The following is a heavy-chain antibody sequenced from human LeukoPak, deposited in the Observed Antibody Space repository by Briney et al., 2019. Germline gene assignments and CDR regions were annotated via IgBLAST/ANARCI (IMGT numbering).Heavy chain of an antibody. CDR1: GFTFSSYT. J-gene: IGHJ5*02. CDR2: IRCCGRHI. Sequence: GGSLRLSCAASGFTFSSYTMDWVRQAPGKGLEWVASIRCCGRHIYYADSVKGRFTISRDKPKHSLYLQMNCLRTDDTAVYYWARFYGAGNYCNGALDNWFDHWGQGTLVTVSS. CDR3: ARFYGAGNYCNGALDNWFDH. V-gene: IGHV3-21*01. D-gene: IGHD3-10*01.